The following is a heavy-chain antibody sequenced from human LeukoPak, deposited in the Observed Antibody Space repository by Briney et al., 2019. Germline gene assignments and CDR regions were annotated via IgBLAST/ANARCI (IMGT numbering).Heavy chain of an antibody. J-gene: IGHJ3*02. Sequence: SETLSLTCTVSGGSISSGGYYWSWIRQPPGKGLEWLGYIYHSGSTYYNPSLKSRVTISVDRSKNQFSLKLSSVTAADTAVYYCARGESSSAITRDAFDIWGQGTMVTVSS. CDR3: ARGESSSAITRDAFDI. V-gene: IGHV4-30-2*01. D-gene: IGHD6-6*01. CDR1: GGSISSGGYY. CDR2: IYHSGST.